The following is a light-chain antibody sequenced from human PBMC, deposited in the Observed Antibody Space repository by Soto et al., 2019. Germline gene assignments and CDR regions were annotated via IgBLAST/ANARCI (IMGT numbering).Light chain of an antibody. CDR3: QHRCNWPPA. Sequence: EIVLTQSPATLSLSPGERATLSCRASQSISVYLGWYQHKPSQVPRLLIYDASNRGTGIPARCIGSGSATAFTLTISSLEPEDFAVYYCQHRCNWPPAFGGGTKVEIK. J-gene: IGKJ4*01. CDR1: QSISVY. V-gene: IGKV3-11*01. CDR2: DAS.